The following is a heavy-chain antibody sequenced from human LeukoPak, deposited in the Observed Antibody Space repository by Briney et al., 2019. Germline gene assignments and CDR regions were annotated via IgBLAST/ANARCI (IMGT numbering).Heavy chain of an antibody. V-gene: IGHV1-46*01. CDR1: GYTFTSYY. CDR3: ARYDLVVYSSSWYQGYFQH. Sequence: ASVKVSCKASGYTFTSYYMHWVRQAPGQGLEWMGIINPSGGSTSYAQKFQGRVTMTRDTSTSTVYMELSSLRSEDTAVHYCARYDLVVYSSSWYQGYFQHWGQGTLVTVSS. D-gene: IGHD6-13*01. CDR2: INPSGGST. J-gene: IGHJ1*01.